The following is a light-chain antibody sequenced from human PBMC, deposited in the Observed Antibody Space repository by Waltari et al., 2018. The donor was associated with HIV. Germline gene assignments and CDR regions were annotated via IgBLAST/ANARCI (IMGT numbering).Light chain of an antibody. CDR2: QDS. V-gene: IGLV3-1*01. J-gene: IGLJ2*01. CDR1: TLGDQY. CDR3: QAWDSSAGV. Sequence: YELTQPHSVSVSPGQTASITCSVATLGDQYACWYQQKPGQSPVLVIYQDSKRPSGIPERFSGSNSGNTATLTISGTQAMDEADYYCQAWDSSAGVFGGGTKLTVL.